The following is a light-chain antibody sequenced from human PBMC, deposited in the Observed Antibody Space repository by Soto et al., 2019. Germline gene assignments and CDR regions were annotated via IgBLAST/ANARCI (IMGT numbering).Light chain of an antibody. V-gene: IGLV1-47*01. CDR3: AAWDDSLSGGV. CDR1: SSNIGSNY. CDR2: RNN. Sequence: QLVLTQPPSASGTPGQRVTISCSGSSSNIGSNYVYWYQQLPGTAPKLLIYRNNQRPSGVPDRISASKSGTSASLAISGLQSEDEADYYCAAWDDSLSGGVFGTGTKLTVL. J-gene: IGLJ1*01.